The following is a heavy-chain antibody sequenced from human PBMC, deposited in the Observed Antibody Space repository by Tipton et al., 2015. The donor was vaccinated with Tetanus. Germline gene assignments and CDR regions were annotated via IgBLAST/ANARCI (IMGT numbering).Heavy chain of an antibody. CDR1: GDSMTKYY. CDR2: IFASGST. CDR3: ARRSCCTSTRCFDAFDL. J-gene: IGHJ3*01. D-gene: IGHD2-2*01. V-gene: IGHV4-4*08. Sequence: TLSLTCTVSGDSMTKYYWSWVRQPPGNGLEWISYIFASGSTNYNPALKSRVTISMDTSKNQISLKLSPVTAADTAVYFCARRSCCTSTRCFDAFDLWGPGTRVTVSS.